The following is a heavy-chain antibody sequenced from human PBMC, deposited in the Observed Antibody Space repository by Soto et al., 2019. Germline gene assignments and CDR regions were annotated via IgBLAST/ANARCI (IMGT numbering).Heavy chain of an antibody. CDR1: VGTFSSYS. CDR3: ARDGGRHSGGSDY. D-gene: IGHD1-26*01. J-gene: IGHJ4*02. Sequence: QVQLVQSGAEVKKPGSSVKVSCKASVGTFSSYSINWVRQAPGQGLEWMGEIIPICGTANYAQKFQGRVTITADESTSTAYMELSSLRSEDTAVYYGARDGGRHSGGSDYWGQGTLVTASS. V-gene: IGHV1-69*01. CDR2: IIPICGTA.